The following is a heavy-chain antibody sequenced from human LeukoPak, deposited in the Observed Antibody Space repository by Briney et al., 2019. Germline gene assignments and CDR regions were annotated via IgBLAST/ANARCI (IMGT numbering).Heavy chain of an antibody. CDR2: IYYSGST. D-gene: IGHD6-19*01. CDR3: ARQASSRTFDY. J-gene: IGHJ4*02. V-gene: IGHV4-39*01. Sequence: PSETLSLTCTISGGSSSSRSYYRGWIRQPPVKGLEWIGSIYYSGSTYYNPSLKSRVTISVDTSKNQFSLKLSSVTAADTAVYYCARQASSRTFDYWGQGTLVTVSS. CDR1: GGSSSSRSYY.